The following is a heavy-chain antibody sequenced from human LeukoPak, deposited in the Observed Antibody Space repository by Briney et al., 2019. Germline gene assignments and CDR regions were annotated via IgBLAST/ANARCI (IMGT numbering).Heavy chain of an antibody. CDR2: ISSSSSYI. V-gene: IGHV3-21*01. Sequence: GGSLRLSCAASGFTFSSYSMNWVRQAPGKGLEWVSSISSSSSYIYYADSVKGRFTISRDNAKNSLYLQMNSLRAEDTAVYYCARLGNGGYDVDYWGQGTLVTVSS. CDR3: ARLGNGGYDVDY. D-gene: IGHD5-12*01. CDR1: GFTFSSYS. J-gene: IGHJ4*02.